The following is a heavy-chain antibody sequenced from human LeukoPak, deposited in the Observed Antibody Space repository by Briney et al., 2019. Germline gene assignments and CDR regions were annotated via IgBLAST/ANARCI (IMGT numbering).Heavy chain of an antibody. CDR1: GFTFSNYA. D-gene: IGHD2-2*01. CDR3: ALASSCRGCFDY. V-gene: IGHV3-30*03. CDR2: ISSDGSNK. J-gene: IGHJ4*01. Sequence: GGSLRLSCAASGFTFSNYAMHWVRQAPGKGLEWVAVISSDGSNKHYADSVKGRFTISRDNSKNTLYLQMNSLRAEDTAMYYCALASSCRGCFDYWGHGTLVTFSS.